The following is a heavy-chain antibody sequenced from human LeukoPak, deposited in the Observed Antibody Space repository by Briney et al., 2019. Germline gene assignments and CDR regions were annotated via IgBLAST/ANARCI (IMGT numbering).Heavy chain of an antibody. CDR3: AKTQMYYYGSGTPYYFDY. J-gene: IGHJ4*02. V-gene: IGHV3-23*01. D-gene: IGHD3-10*01. CDR1: GFTFSSYA. Sequence: GGSLRLSCAASGFTFSSYAMSWVRQAPGKGLEWVSAISGSGGSTYYADSVKGRFTISRDNSKNTLYLQMNSLRAEDTAVYYCAKTQMYYYGSGTPYYFDYWGQGTLVTVSS. CDR2: ISGSGGST.